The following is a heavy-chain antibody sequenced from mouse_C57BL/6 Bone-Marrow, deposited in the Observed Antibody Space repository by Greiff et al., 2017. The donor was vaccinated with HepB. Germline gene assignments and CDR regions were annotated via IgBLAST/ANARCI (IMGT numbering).Heavy chain of an antibody. J-gene: IGHJ3*01. Sequence: QVQLQQSGPELVKPGASVKISCKASGYAFSSSWMNWVKQRPGKGLEWIGRIYPGDGDTNYIGKFKGKATLTADKSSSTAYMQLSSLTSEDSAVYFCARWADYGSSYGFAYWGQGTLVTVSA. CDR2: IYPGDGDT. CDR3: ARWADYGSSYGFAY. V-gene: IGHV1-82*01. D-gene: IGHD1-1*01. CDR1: GYAFSSSW.